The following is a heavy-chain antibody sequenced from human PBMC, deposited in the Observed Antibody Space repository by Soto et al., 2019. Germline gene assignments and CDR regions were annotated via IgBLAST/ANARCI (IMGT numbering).Heavy chain of an antibody. J-gene: IGHJ4*02. CDR1: GSRFSNYV. CDR3: AREGRGKKAGYNGLVSLGY. V-gene: IGHV1-69*06. D-gene: IGHD2-2*02. CDR2: IIPIFNST. Sequence: SVNVSCKVSGSRFSNYVISWVRQAPGHGLEWLGRIIPIFNSTKYAQSFQGRVTITADKSTSTASLELSSLRSDDTAVYYCAREGRGKKAGYNGLVSLGYWGQGTLVTVSS.